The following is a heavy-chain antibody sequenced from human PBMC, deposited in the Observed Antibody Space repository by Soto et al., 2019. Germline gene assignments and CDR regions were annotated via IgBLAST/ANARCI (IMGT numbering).Heavy chain of an antibody. CDR1: GFTFSSYA. CDR2: IGRSAGRT. D-gene: IGHD3-16*01. CDR3: VAAVRLEFDF. V-gene: IGHV3-23*01. J-gene: IGHJ4*02. Sequence: EVQLLESGGGLVQPGGSLRLSCAASGFTFSSYAMSWVRQAPGKGLEWVSTIGRSAGRTYYADSVKGRFTISRDNSKNTLYLQMNSLRAEDTAVYYCVAAVRLEFDFWGQGTLVTVSS.